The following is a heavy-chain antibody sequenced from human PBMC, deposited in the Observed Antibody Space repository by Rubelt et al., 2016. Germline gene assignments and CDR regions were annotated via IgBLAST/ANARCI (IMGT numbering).Heavy chain of an antibody. CDR1: GGSISSSSYY. CDR3: ARAVNYGGDSNVNFDK. J-gene: IGHJ4*02. D-gene: IGHD4-23*01. Sequence: QLQLQESGPGLVKPSETLSLTCTVSGGSISSSSYYWGWIRQPPGKGLEWIGNIFHTGSTYFDPSLTSRVTISVDRSKNQLSLKLSSLTAEDTAVYYGARAVNYGGDSNVNFDKWGQGSLVTVSS. V-gene: IGHV4-39*07. CDR2: IFHTGST.